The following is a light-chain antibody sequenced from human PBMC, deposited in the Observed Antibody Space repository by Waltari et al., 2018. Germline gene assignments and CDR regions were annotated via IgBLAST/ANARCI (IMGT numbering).Light chain of an antibody. J-gene: IGLJ2*01. Sequence: QSSLTQPPSASGSPGQSVTIACPGTSSDVGGLNYVSWYQQHPGNAPKLMIYEVSKRPSGVPDRFSGSKSGNTASLTVSGLQAEDEADYYCSSYAGSNNLVFGGGTKLTVL. CDR1: SSDVGGLNY. CDR3: SSYAGSNNLV. V-gene: IGLV2-8*01. CDR2: EVS.